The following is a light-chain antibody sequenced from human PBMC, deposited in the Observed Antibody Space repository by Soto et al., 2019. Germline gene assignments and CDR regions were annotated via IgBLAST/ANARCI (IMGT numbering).Light chain of an antibody. V-gene: IGKV3-15*01. CDR2: DVS. CDR1: QAIRGD. Sequence: EIVMTQSPVALSVSPGERATLSCRASQAIRGDLAWYQQKPGQAPRLLISDVSTRATGIPARFNGSGSGTEFTLAISSLQFEDFAVYYCHQYNTWPLTFGGGTKVDIK. J-gene: IGKJ4*01. CDR3: HQYNTWPLT.